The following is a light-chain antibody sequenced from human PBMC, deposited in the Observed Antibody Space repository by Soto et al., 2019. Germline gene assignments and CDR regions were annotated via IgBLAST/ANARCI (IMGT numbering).Light chain of an antibody. Sequence: EIVLTQSPGTLSLSPGERATLSCRTSQSVSSSYLAWYQQKPGQAPRLLIYGASSRATGIPGRFSGSGSGTDFTLTISSLHSEDFGVYYCQQYDNWWTFGQGTKVDIK. CDR3: QQYDNWWT. V-gene: IGKV3-20*01. CDR2: GAS. J-gene: IGKJ1*01. CDR1: QSVSSSY.